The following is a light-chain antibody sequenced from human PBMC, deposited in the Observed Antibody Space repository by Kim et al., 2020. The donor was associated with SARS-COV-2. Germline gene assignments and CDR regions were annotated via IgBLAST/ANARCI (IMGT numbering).Light chain of an antibody. CDR3: QQYHISPLT. V-gene: IGKV3-20*01. CDR1: QSVSSNY. CDR2: GAS. J-gene: IGKJ4*01. Sequence: EIVLTQSPGTLSLSTGERATLSCRASQSVSSNYLAWYQQKPGQAPRLLIYGASYRATGIPDRFSGSGSGTDFTLTISRLEPEDFAVFYCQQYHISPLTFGGGTKLEI.